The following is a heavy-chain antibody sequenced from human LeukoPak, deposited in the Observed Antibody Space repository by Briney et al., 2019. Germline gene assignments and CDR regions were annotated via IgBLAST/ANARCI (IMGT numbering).Heavy chain of an antibody. D-gene: IGHD6-19*01. J-gene: IGHJ4*02. CDR3: VRVASRAVAADFFDY. V-gene: IGHV4-39*07. Sequence: SETLSLTCTVSGGSISSSSYYWGWIRQPPGKGLEWIGSIYYSGSTYYNPSLKSRVVMSVDASKSQFYLKLGSVTAADTAVYYCVRVASRAVAADFFDYWGQGTLVTVSS. CDR2: IYYSGST. CDR1: GGSISSSSYY.